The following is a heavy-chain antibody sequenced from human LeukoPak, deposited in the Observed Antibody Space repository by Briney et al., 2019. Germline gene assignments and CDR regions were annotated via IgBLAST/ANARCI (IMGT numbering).Heavy chain of an antibody. V-gene: IGHV3-23*01. J-gene: IGHJ4*02. CDR3: AKGSLRLGELSSWTLDY. CDR1: GFTFSTYA. Sequence: GGSLRLSCAASGFTFSTYAMSWVRQAPGKGLEWVSSISGSGSSTSYADSVKGLFTISRDNSKNTLDLQMSSLRAEDTAIHYCAKGSLRLGELSSWTLDYWGQGTLVTVSS. D-gene: IGHD3-16*02. CDR2: ISGSGSST.